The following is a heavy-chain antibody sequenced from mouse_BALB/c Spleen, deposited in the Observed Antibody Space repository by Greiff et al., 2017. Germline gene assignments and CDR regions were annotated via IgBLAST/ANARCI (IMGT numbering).Heavy chain of an antibody. V-gene: IGHV5-17*02. J-gene: IGHJ2*01. D-gene: IGHD2-1*01. Sequence: EVKLMESGGGLVQPGGSRKLSCAASGFTFSSFGMHWVRQAPEKELEWVAYISSGSSTIYYAATVKGRFTISRDNPKNTLFLQMTSLRTEDTAMYYCARRDGNYVMNCDNGGQDTTLTVSS. CDR3: ARRDGNYVMNCDN. CDR1: GFTFSSFG. CDR2: ISSGSSTI.